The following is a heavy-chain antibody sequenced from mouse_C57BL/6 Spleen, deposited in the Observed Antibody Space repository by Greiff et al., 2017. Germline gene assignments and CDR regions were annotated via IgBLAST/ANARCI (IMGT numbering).Heavy chain of an antibody. CDR2: INPSNGGT. V-gene: IGHV1-53*01. J-gene: IGHJ2*01. CDR1: GYTFTSYW. CDR3: AKLSAHRDYVDD. Sequence: QVQLQQPGTELVKPGASVKLSCKASGYTFTSYWMHWVKQRPGQGLEWIGNINPSNGGTNYNEKFKSKATLTVDKSSSTAYMPLSSLTSEDSAVYNCAKLSAHRDYVDDWGDDATLSVSP. D-gene: IGHD3-1*01.